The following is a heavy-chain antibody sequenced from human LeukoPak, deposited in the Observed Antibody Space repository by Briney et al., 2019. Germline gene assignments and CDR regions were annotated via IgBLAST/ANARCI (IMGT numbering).Heavy chain of an antibody. D-gene: IGHD6-13*01. CDR3: ARGLAAAAHDY. J-gene: IGHJ4*02. CDR2: IYTSGST. CDR1: GGSISSGGYY. V-gene: IGHV4-61*02. Sequence: PSETLSLTCTVSGGSISSGGYYWSWIRQPAGKGLEWIGRIYTSGSTNYNPSLKSRVTISVDTSKNQFSLKLSSVTAADTAVYYCARGLAAAAHDYWGQGTLVTVSS.